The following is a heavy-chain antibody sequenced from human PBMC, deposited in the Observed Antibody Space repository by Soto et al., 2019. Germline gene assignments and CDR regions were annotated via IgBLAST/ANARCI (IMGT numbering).Heavy chain of an antibody. CDR1: GYSFTSHW. J-gene: IGHJ6*03. V-gene: IGHV5-51*01. CDR3: ARRIAVAGTSPEDYYYMDV. D-gene: IGHD6-19*01. CDR2: IYPGDSDT. Sequence: GESLKISCKGSGYSFTSHWIGWVRQMPGKGLEWMGIIYPGDSDTRYSPSFQGQGTISADKSISTAYLQWSSLKASDTAMYYCARRIAVAGTSPEDYYYMDVWGKGTTVTVSS.